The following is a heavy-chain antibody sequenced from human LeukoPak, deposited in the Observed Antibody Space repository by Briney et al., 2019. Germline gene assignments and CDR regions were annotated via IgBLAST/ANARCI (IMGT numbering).Heavy chain of an antibody. CDR3: ATSARGMTTIDY. D-gene: IGHD4-17*01. J-gene: IGHJ4*02. Sequence: GASVKVSCKVSGYTLTELSMHWVRQAPGKGPEWMGGFDPEDGETIYAQKFQGRVTMTEDTSTDTAYMELSSLRSEDTAVYYCATSARGMTTIDYWGQGTLVTVSS. V-gene: IGHV1-24*01. CDR1: GYTLTELS. CDR2: FDPEDGET.